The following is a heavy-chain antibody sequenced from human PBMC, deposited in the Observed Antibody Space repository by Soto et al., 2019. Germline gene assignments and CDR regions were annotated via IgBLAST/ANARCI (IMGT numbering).Heavy chain of an antibody. J-gene: IGHJ4*02. CDR1: GASITGYY. CDR2: LHHTGAA. Sequence: SETLSLTCAVSGASITGYYWSWIRQSPGGGLEWIAYLHHTGAADYSPSVKSRVTISPDTSKNQFSLTLMSVTAADTAVYYCARHRGDKGYDYFDLWGQGSPVTVSS. D-gene: IGHD5-12*01. V-gene: IGHV4-59*08. CDR3: ARHRGDKGYDYFDL.